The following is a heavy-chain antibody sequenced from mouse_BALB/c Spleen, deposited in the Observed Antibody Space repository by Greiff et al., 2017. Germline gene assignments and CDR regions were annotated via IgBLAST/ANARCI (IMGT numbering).Heavy chain of an antibody. J-gene: IGHJ3*01. V-gene: IGHV14-1*02. CDR2: IDPENGNT. CDR1: GFNIKDYY. CDR3: ARRDTLAY. D-gene: IGHD3-2*01. Sequence: VQLQQSGAELVRPGALVKLSCKASGFNIKDYYMHWVKQRPEQGLEWIGWIDPENGNTIYDPKFQGKASITADTSSNTAYLQLSSLTSEDTAVYYCARRDTLAYWGQGTLVTVSA.